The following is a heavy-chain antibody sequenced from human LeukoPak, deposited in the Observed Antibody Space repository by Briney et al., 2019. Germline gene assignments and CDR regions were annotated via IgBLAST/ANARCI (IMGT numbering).Heavy chain of an antibody. J-gene: IGHJ4*02. D-gene: IGHD4-11*01. CDR2: IGPTGTDR. Sequence: PGGSLRLSCAASGFTFSSCGFNWVRQAPGKGLEWVSSIGPTGTDRYYADSVRGRFTISRDNAKNSLYLQMNSLRAEDTAVYYCARTKRVTPFDYWGQGTLVTVSS. V-gene: IGHV3-21*01. CDR3: ARTKRVTPFDY. CDR1: GFTFSSCG.